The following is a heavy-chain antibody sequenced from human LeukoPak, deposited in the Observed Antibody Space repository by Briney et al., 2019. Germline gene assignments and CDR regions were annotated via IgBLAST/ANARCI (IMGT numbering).Heavy chain of an antibody. Sequence: SGTLSLTCAVSGGSISSSNWWSWVRQPPGKGLEWIGEIYHSGSTNYNPSLKSRVTISVDKSKNQFSLKLSSVTAADTAVYYCARDFVTWVIAVAGDDAFDIWGRGTMVTVSS. CDR1: GGSISSSNW. CDR2: IYHSGST. J-gene: IGHJ3*02. CDR3: ARDFVTWVIAVAGDDAFDI. V-gene: IGHV4-4*02. D-gene: IGHD6-19*01.